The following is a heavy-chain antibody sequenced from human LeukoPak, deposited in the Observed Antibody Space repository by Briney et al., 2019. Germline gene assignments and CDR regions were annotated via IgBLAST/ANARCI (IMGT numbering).Heavy chain of an antibody. D-gene: IGHD3-10*01. V-gene: IGHV4-59*01. J-gene: IGHJ3*01. CDR1: SGSIRSYY. CDR3: ARDGVYYGLV. Sequence: SETLSLTCTVSSGSIRSYYWTWIREPPGQGLEWIGYIYYNGSTNYNPSLKSRVTISVDTPKNQFSLKLTSVTAADTAVYYCARDGVYYGLVWGQGTMVTVSS. CDR2: IYYNGST.